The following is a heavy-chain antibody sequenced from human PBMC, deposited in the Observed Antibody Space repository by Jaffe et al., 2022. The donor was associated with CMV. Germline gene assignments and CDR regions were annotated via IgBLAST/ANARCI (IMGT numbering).Heavy chain of an antibody. Sequence: QLQLQESGPGLVKPSETLSLTCTVSGGSISSSSYYWGWIRQPPGKGLEWIGSIYYSGSTYYNPSLKSRVTISVDTSKNQFSLKLSSVTAADTAVYYCARRASRRYYFDYWGQGTLVTVSS. CDR1: GGSISSSSYY. V-gene: IGHV4-39*01. CDR2: IYYSGST. D-gene: IGHD4-17*01. J-gene: IGHJ4*02. CDR3: ARRASRRYYFDY.